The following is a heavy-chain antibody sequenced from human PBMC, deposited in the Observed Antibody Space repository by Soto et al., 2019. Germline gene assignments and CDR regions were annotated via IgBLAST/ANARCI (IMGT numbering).Heavy chain of an antibody. Sequence: EVQLLESGGALVQPGGSLRLSCAGSGFTFSTYSMNWVRQAPGKGLEWVSGIYGNGGGTFYADSVKGRFTISRDNSKNTLSWEVNSRRAEDTAVYYCAKDAGVDGWWDFGYWGQGTLVTVSS. CDR3: AKDAGVDGWWDFGY. D-gene: IGHD6-19*01. CDR1: GFTFSTYS. V-gene: IGHV3-23*01. J-gene: IGHJ4*02. CDR2: IYGNGGGT.